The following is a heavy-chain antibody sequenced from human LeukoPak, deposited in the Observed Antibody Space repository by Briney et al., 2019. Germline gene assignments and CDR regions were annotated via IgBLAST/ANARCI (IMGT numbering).Heavy chain of an antibody. V-gene: IGHV3-21*01. J-gene: IGHJ6*03. CDR3: ARAAIAAARIYYYMDV. Sequence: GGSLRLSCAASGFTFSSCSMNWVRQAPGKGLEWVSFISTSSSYIHNADSVKGRFAISRDNAENSLYLQMNSLRAEDTAVYYCARAAIAAARIYYYMDVWGKGTTVTVSS. D-gene: IGHD6-13*01. CDR2: ISTSSSYI. CDR1: GFTFSSCS.